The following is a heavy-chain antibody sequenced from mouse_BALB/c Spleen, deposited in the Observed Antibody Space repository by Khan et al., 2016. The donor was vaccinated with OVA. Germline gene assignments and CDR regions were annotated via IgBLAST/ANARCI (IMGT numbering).Heavy chain of an antibody. CDR3: VRDEAYHRNDCWFAY. Sequence: QVQLKQSGAELARPGASLKTSCKASGSTFTSYTIHWIKLRPGQGLEWFGYINPSNGYTNYNQKLKDKATLTADKSSTTPYMQLSRLTSDDSADYNCVRDEAYHRNDCWFAYWGQGTLVTVSA. V-gene: IGHV1-4*01. D-gene: IGHD2-14*01. J-gene: IGHJ3*01. CDR1: GSTFTSYT. CDR2: INPSNGYT.